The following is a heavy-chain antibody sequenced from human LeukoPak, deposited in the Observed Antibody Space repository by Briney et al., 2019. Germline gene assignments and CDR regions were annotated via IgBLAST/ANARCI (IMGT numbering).Heavy chain of an antibody. Sequence: GGSLRLSCAASGFTFSDYYMSWIRQAPGKGLEWVSYISSSGSTIYYAYSVKGRFTISRDNAKNSLYLQMNSLRAEDTAVYYCARHVWELLLGDLYYHYYMDVWGKGPTVTVSS. CDR3: ARHVWELLLGDLYYHYYMDV. D-gene: IGHD1-26*01. CDR1: GFTFSDYY. CDR2: ISSSGSTI. V-gene: IGHV3-11*01. J-gene: IGHJ6*03.